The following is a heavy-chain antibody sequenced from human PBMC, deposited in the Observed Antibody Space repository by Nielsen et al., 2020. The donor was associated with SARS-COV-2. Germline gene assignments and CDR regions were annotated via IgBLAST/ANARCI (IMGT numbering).Heavy chain of an antibody. CDR1: GGSFSGYY. D-gene: IGHD3-10*01. CDR2: INHSGNT. CDR3: ARRPTSIPLLRGVTVPQSYFYYMDV. J-gene: IGHJ6*03. V-gene: IGHV4-34*01. Sequence: SETLSLTCAVYGGSFSGYYWNWIRQSPGTGLQWIGEINHSGNTDYNPSLKSRVAMSVDTSKNQFSLMLTSVTAADTSVYFCARRPTSIPLLRGVTVPQSYFYYMDVWGQGTTVTVSS.